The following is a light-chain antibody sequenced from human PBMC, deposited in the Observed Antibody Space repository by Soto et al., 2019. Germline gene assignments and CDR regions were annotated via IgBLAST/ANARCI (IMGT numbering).Light chain of an antibody. Sequence: EIVLTQSPATLSLSPGERATLSCRASQSVSRYLAWYQQKAGQAPSLLIYDASYRATGIPARFSGSGSGTDFTLTISSLESEDFAVYYCQQRSNWITFGQGTRLEIK. CDR3: QQRSNWIT. CDR2: DAS. CDR1: QSVSRY. J-gene: IGKJ5*01. V-gene: IGKV3-11*01.